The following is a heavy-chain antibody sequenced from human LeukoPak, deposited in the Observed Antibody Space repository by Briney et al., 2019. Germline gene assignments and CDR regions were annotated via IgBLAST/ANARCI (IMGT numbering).Heavy chain of an antibody. Sequence: PGGSLRLSCAASGFTFGSFGMHWVRQAPGRGLEWVSVNWFDGSDQYYADSVKGRFTISRDNSKNTLYLQMNSLRAEDTAVYYCAREDLVGAPEWYFDLWGRGTLVTVSS. CDR3: AREDLVGAPEWYFDL. J-gene: IGHJ2*01. CDR1: GFTFGSFG. D-gene: IGHD1-26*01. CDR2: NWFDGSDQ. V-gene: IGHV3-33*01.